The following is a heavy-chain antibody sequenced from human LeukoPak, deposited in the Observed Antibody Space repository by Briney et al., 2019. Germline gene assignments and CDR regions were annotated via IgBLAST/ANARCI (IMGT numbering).Heavy chain of an antibody. CDR3: VRGAVAGTNLFDC. CDR1: VYTFTSYG. J-gene: IGHJ4*02. D-gene: IGHD6-19*01. Sequence: ASVKVSRKTSVYTFTSYGISCVRQAPGQGLEWMGWISVYNGNTNYAQKLQGRVTMTTDTSTSTAYMELGSLRSDDTAVYYCVRGAVAGTNLFDCWGQGTLVTVSS. CDR2: ISVYNGNT. V-gene: IGHV1-18*01.